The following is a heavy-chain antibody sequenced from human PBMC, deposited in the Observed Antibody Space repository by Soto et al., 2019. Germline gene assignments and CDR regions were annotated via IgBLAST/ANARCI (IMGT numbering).Heavy chain of an antibody. V-gene: IGHV2-5*02. D-gene: IGHD3-10*01. CDR1: GFSLSTSEVG. Sequence: QITLKESGPTLVKPTQTLTLTCTFSGFSLSTSEVGVGWIRQPPGKALEWLELIYWDDDKRYSPSLKSRLTITKDTSKNHVVLTMTNMDPVDTATYYCAHRRKWSGSYTNWFDPWVQGTLVTVSS. CDR2: IYWDDDK. J-gene: IGHJ5*02. CDR3: AHRRKWSGSYTNWFDP.